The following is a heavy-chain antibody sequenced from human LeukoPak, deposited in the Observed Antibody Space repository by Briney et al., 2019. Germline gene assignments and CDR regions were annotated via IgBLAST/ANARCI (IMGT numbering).Heavy chain of an antibody. CDR2: ISYDGSNK. CDR3: AKVGGELVGGY. CDR1: GFTFSSYA. D-gene: IGHD2-21*01. J-gene: IGHJ4*02. V-gene: IGHV3-30*04. Sequence: PGGSLRLSCAASGFTFSSYAMHWVRQAPGKGLEWVAVISYDGSNKYYADSVKGRFTISRDNSKNTLYLQMNSLRAEDTAVYYCAKVGGELVGGYWGQGTLVTVSS.